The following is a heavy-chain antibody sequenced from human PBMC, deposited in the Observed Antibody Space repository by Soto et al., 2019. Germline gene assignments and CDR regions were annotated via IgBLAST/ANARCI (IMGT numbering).Heavy chain of an antibody. J-gene: IGHJ5*02. CDR1: GGSISSSSYY. CDR3: ARQYYDFWGGPHGWFDP. V-gene: IGHV4-39*01. Sequence: SETLSLTCTVSGGSISSSSYYWGWIRQPPGKGLEWIGSTYYSGSTYYNPSLKSRVTISVDTSKNQFSLKLSSVTAADTAVYYCARQYYDFWGGPHGWFDPWAQGTLVPVS. D-gene: IGHD3-3*01. CDR2: TYYSGST.